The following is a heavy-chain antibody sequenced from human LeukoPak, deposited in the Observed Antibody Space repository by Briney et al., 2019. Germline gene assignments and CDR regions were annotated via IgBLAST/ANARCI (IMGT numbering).Heavy chain of an antibody. CDR3: ARDRINMMVLGHDSGFDC. CDR2: VSHDGGHK. D-gene: IGHD3-22*01. J-gene: IGHJ4*02. CDR1: GFSLSDYG. V-gene: IGHV3-30*03. Sequence: GGSLRLSCVGSGFSLSDYGIHWVRQAPGKGLEWVAVVSHDGGHKYYADSVKGRFTISRDTSSDTVSLQMNSLRVEDTALYYCARDRINMMVLGHDSGFDCWGQGTLVTVSS.